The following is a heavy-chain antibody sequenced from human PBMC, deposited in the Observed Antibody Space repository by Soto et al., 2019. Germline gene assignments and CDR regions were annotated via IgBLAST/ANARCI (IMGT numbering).Heavy chain of an antibody. J-gene: IGHJ5*02. CDR2: ISGGGDDT. CDR1: GFSIGSYA. Sequence: GGSLRLSCAVSGFSIGSYAMTWVRQTPGKGLECVSAISGGGDDTYYADPVRGRLTISRDNSKNTLYLRMNSLRVDDTAVYFCAIGLSQPPGGWFDPWGQGTQATVSS. V-gene: IGHV3-23*01. CDR3: AIGLSQPPGGWFDP. D-gene: IGHD3-16*01.